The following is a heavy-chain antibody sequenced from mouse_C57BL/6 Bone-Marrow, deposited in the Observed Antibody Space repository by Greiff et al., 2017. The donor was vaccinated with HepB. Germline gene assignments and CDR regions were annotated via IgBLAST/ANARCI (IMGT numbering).Heavy chain of an antibody. CDR3: ARGYGKRSLDY. CDR1: GYTFTSYT. Sequence: VQLQQSGAELARPGASVKMSCKASGYTFTSYTMHWVKQRPGQGLKWIGYINPSSGYTKYNQKFKDKATLTADKSSSTAYMQLSSLTSEDSAVYYCARGYGKRSLDYWGQGTTLTVSS. CDR2: INPSSGYT. J-gene: IGHJ2*01. D-gene: IGHD1-1*01. V-gene: IGHV1-4*01.